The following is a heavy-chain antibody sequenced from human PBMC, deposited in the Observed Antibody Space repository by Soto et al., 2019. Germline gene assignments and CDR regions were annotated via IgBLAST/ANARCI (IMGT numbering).Heavy chain of an antibody. CDR3: ARGGYYGSGSPGWFDP. J-gene: IGHJ5*02. CDR2: ISYDGSNK. CDR1: GFTFSSYA. V-gene: IGHV3-30-3*01. D-gene: IGHD3-10*01. Sequence: GGSLRLSCAASGFTFSSYAMHWVRQAPGKGLEWVAVISYDGSNKYYADSVKGRFTISRDNSKNTLYLQMNSLRAEDTAVYYCARGGYYGSGSPGWFDPWGQGTLVTVSS.